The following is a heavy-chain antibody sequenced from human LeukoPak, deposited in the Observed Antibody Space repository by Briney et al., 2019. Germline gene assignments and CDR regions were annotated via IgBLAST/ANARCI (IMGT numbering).Heavy chain of an antibody. CDR3: ASEGDIGYGYLY. V-gene: IGHV3-9*01. CDR2: ISSNSGSM. Sequence: GGSLRLSCAASGFTFDDYAMHWVRQAPGKGLEWVSGISSNSGSMDYADSVQGRFTISRDNAKNSLYLQMNSLRAEDTAVYYCASEGDIGYGYLYWGQGTLVTVSS. CDR1: GFTFDDYA. J-gene: IGHJ4*02. D-gene: IGHD5-18*01.